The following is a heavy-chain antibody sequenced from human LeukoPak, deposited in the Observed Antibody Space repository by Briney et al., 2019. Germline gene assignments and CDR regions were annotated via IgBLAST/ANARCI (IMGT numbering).Heavy chain of an antibody. CDR1: GGSISSGSYY. CDR3: ASLNTMIDAFDI. CDR2: IYYSGST. D-gene: IGHD3-22*01. J-gene: IGHJ3*02. Sequence: SETLSLTCTVSGGSISSGSYYWGWIRQPPGKGLEWIGTIYYSGSTYYNPSLKSRVTISVDTSKNQFSLKLSSVTAADTAVYYCASLNTMIDAFDIWGQGTMVTVSS. V-gene: IGHV4-39*07.